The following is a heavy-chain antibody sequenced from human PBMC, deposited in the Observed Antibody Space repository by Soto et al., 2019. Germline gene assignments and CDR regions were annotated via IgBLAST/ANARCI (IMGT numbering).Heavy chain of an antibody. D-gene: IGHD2-15*01. CDR1: GFTFRSSA. CDR2: LVVGTGNT. J-gene: IGHJ6*02. CDR3: ATGAYCSGGSCSDYYYYYYGMDL. Sequence: ASVKVSCKTSGFTFRSSAVQWVRQARGQRLEWIGWLVVGTGNTNYAQKFQQRVTISSDRSTNTVSMELSSLTSEDTAVYYRATGAYCSGGSCSDYYYYYYGMDLWGQGTTVTVSS. V-gene: IGHV1-58*01.